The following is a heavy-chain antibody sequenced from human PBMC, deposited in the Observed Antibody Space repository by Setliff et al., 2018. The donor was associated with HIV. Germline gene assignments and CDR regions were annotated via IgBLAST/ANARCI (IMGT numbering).Heavy chain of an antibody. CDR2: IKEDGSEK. J-gene: IGHJ4*02. CDR3: ATDPRRLSY. CDR1: GFTFSNYW. Sequence: PGGSLRLSCAASGFTFSNYWMGWVRQAPGKGLEWVANIKEDGSEKDYVDSVKGRFTISRDNAKNSLYLQMNSLRAEDTAVYYCATDPRRLSYWGQGTLVTVSS. D-gene: IGHD2-21*01. V-gene: IGHV3-7*01.